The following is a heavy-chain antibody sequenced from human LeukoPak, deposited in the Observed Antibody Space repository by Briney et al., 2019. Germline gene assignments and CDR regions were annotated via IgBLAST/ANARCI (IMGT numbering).Heavy chain of an antibody. Sequence: GGSLRLSCAASGFTFSSYWMSWVRQAPGKGLEWVANIKQDGSEKYYVDSVKGRFTISRDNAKNSLYLQMNSLRAEDTAVYYCARARYSSGWYPMRAFDIWGQGTMVTVSS. V-gene: IGHV3-7*03. CDR2: IKQDGSEK. J-gene: IGHJ3*02. D-gene: IGHD6-19*01. CDR1: GFTFSSYW. CDR3: ARARYSSGWYPMRAFDI.